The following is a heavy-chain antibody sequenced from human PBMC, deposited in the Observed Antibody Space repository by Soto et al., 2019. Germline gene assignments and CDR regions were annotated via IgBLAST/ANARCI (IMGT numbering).Heavy chain of an antibody. CDR3: ARAAMGGSSWPFDY. V-gene: IGHV1-18*01. CDR2: ISAYNGNT. J-gene: IGHJ4*02. CDR1: GGTFNTYA. D-gene: IGHD6-13*01. Sequence: GASVKVSCKASGGTFNTYAINWVRQAPGQGLEWMGWISAYNGNTNYAQKLQGRVTMTTDTSTSTAYMELRSLRSDDTAVYYCARAAMGGSSWPFDYWGQGTLVTVSS.